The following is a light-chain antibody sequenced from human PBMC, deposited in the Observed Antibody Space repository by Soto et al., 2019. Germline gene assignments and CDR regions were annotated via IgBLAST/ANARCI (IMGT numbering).Light chain of an antibody. V-gene: IGLV2-14*01. CDR2: EVS. CDR1: SSDVVNYNF. CDR3: TSYSGTTRVT. Sequence: QSALTQPASVSGSPGQSITISCSGTSSDVVNYNFVSWYQQHPGKAPKLVIYEVSNRPSGVSSRFSGSKSGNTASLTISGLQGEDEAFYYCTSYSGTTRVTFGGGTQLTVL. J-gene: IGLJ2*01.